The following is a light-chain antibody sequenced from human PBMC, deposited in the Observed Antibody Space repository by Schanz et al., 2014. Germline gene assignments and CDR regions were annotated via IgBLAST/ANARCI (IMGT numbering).Light chain of an antibody. Sequence: EVVLTQSPGSLSLSPGERGTLSCRASQTVTSNYLAWYQRKPGQAPRLLIYGAFTRATAIPDRFSGSGSGTDFTLTITRLEPEDFAVYYCQQYGTSPFTFGPGTKVDIK. CDR2: GAF. J-gene: IGKJ3*01. V-gene: IGKV3-20*01. CDR1: QTVTSNY. CDR3: QQYGTSPFT.